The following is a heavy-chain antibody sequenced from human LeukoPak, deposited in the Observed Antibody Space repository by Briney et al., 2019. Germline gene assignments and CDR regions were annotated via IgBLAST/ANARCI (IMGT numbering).Heavy chain of an antibody. CDR1: GYTFTDYY. D-gene: IGHD4-17*01. V-gene: IGHV1-2*02. CDR3: ARSRFDGDPFDY. CDR2: IHPDSGGT. J-gene: IGHJ4*02. Sequence: GASVKVSCKASGYTFTDYYIHWVRQAPGQGLEWMGWIHPDSGGTNYAQNFQGRVTMTRDTSLSTAYMDLSRLRSDDTAVYYCARSRFDGDPFDYWGQGTLVTVSS.